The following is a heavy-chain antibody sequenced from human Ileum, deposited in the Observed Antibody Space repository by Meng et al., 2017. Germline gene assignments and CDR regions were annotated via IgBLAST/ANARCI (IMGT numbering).Heavy chain of an antibody. CDR2: INHNGNT. V-gene: IGHV4-34*01. J-gene: IGHJ4*02. CDR1: GGSFRANY. Sequence: QVQLQQWGAGLLKPSETLSLPCVVDGGSFRANYWTWIRQPPGKGLEWIGEINHNGNTNYKPSLKSRVTISVDTSKKQFSLRLTSVTAADTAVYYCASARYDNWGQGTLVTVSS. CDR3: ASARYDN.